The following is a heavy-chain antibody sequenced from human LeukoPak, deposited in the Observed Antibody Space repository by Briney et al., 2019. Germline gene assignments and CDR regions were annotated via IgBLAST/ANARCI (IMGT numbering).Heavy chain of an antibody. V-gene: IGHV4-39*07. CDR2: IYYSGST. D-gene: IGHD6-13*01. CDR3: AREAVAAAGRIDY. Sequence: WVRQPPGKGLEWIGSIYYSGSTYYNPSLKSRVTISVDTSKNQFSLKLSSVTAADTAVYYCAREAVAAAGRIDYWGQGTLVTVSS. J-gene: IGHJ4*02.